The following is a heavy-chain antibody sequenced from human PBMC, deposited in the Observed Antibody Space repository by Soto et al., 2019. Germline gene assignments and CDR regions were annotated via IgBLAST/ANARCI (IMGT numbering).Heavy chain of an antibody. CDR1: GGSFSGYY. V-gene: IGHV4-34*01. D-gene: IGHD1-26*01. Sequence: QVQLQQWGAGLLKPSETLSLTCAVYGGSFSGYYWSWIRQPPGKGLEWIGEINHSGSTNYNPSLKSRVTISVDTSKNQFSLKLSSVTGADTGVYYCASRVSGSYYGMHCDPWGQGTLVTVSS. J-gene: IGHJ5*02. CDR3: ASRVSGSYYGMHCDP. CDR2: INHSGST.